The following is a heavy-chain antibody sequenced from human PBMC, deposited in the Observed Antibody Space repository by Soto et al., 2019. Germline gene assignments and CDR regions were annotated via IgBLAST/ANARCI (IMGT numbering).Heavy chain of an antibody. J-gene: IGHJ6*02. D-gene: IGHD6-19*01. V-gene: IGHV1-69*02. CDR2: IIPILDIA. CDR1: GGTFNNYT. Sequence: QVQLVQSGAEVKRPGSSVKVSCKASGGTFNNYTFNWVRQAPGQGLEWMGRIIPILDIANYAQKFQGRVTITADKSSRTAYMELSSLRSADTAVYYCARGGAGNHFYYGMDVWGQGTTVTVSS. CDR3: ARGGAGNHFYYGMDV.